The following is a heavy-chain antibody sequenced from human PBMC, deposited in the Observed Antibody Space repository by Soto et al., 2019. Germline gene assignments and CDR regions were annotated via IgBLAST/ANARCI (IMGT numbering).Heavy chain of an antibody. CDR2: IYNSGTT. V-gene: IGHV4-31*03. Sequence: SETLSLTCTVSGGSISRGGYYLSWIRQHPGKGLEWIGYIYNSGTTYYNPSLKSRVTISVDTSKNQFSLKLSSVTAADTAVYYCASALSGTFDYWGQGTLVTVSS. J-gene: IGHJ4*02. CDR3: ASALSGTFDY. D-gene: IGHD3-10*01. CDR1: GGSISRGGYY.